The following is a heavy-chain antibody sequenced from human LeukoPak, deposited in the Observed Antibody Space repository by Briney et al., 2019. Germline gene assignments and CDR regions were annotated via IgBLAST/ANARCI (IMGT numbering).Heavy chain of an antibody. J-gene: IGHJ6*03. Sequence: ASVKVSCKASGYTFTSYYMHWVRQAPGQGLEWMGIINPSGGSTSYAQKFQGRVTMTRDMSTSTVYMELSSLRSEDTAVYYCARDLAIAVAGKTRPGLYYYMDVWGKGTTVTVSS. CDR3: ARDLAIAVAGKTRPGLYYYMDV. V-gene: IGHV1-46*01. CDR1: GYTFTSYY. CDR2: INPSGGST. D-gene: IGHD6-19*01.